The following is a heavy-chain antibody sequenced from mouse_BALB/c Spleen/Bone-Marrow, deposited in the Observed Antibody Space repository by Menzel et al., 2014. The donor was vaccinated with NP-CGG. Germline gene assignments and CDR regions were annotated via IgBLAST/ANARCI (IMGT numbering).Heavy chain of an antibody. CDR2: ISSGGSYT. CDR3: ARLTPDYAMDY. D-gene: IGHD1-3*01. Sequence: EVQREESGGDLVKPGGSLKLSCAASGFTFSNYGMSWVRQTPDKRLEWVATISSGGSYTYFLDSVKGRFTISRDNAKNTLYLQMNSLKSEDAAMYYCARLTPDYAMDYWGQGTSVTVSS. J-gene: IGHJ4*01. V-gene: IGHV5-6*01. CDR1: GFTFSNYG.